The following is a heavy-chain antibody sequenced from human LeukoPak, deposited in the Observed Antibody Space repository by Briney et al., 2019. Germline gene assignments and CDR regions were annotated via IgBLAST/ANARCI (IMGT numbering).Heavy chain of an antibody. D-gene: IGHD2-2*03. J-gene: IGHJ4*02. V-gene: IGHV4-39*02. CDR3: ARDRRLDIVVVPAADFDY. Sequence: SETLSLTCTVSGGSISSSSYYWGWIRQPPGKRLEWIGSIYYSGSTYYNPSLKSRVTISVDTSKNQFSLKLSSVTAADTAVYYCARDRRLDIVVVPAADFDYWGQGTLVTVAS. CDR2: IYYSGST. CDR1: GGSISSSSYY.